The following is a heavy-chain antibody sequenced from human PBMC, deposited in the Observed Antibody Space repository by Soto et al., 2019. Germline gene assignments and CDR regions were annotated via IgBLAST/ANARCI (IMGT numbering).Heavy chain of an antibody. D-gene: IGHD1-26*01. V-gene: IGHV4-34*01. Sequence: SETLSLTCGVYGGSFSGYYCSWIRQPPGKGLEWIGEINHSGSTNYNPSLKSRVTISVDTSKNQFSLKLSSVTAADTAVYYCARGEYSGSSYWGQGTLVTVSS. CDR2: INHSGST. CDR1: GGSFSGYY. J-gene: IGHJ4*02. CDR3: ARGEYSGSSY.